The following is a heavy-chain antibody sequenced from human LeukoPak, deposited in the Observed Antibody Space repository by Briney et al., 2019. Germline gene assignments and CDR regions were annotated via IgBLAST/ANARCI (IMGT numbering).Heavy chain of an antibody. Sequence: GASVKVSCKASGYTFTSYVIHWVRQAPGQRPEWMGWISAGNGNTKYSQKFQGRVTITRGTSASTAYMELSSLRSEDTAVYYCARDFSSSWYVFGYWGQGILVTVSS. CDR1: GYTFTSYV. CDR2: ISAGNGNT. D-gene: IGHD6-13*01. J-gene: IGHJ4*02. V-gene: IGHV1-3*01. CDR3: ARDFSSSWYVFGY.